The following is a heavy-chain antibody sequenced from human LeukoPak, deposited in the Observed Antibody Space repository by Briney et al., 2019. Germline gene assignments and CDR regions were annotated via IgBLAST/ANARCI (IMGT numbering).Heavy chain of an antibody. V-gene: IGHV1-69*04. D-gene: IGHD3-22*01. CDR3: ARSEDYYDSSGYYDY. Sequence: SVKVSCKASGGTFSSYAISWVRQAPGQGLEWMGRIIPILGIANYAQKFQGRVTITVDKSTSTAYMELSSLRSEDTAVYYCARSEDYYDSSGYYDYWGQGTLVTVSS. CDR1: GGTFSSYA. J-gene: IGHJ4*02. CDR2: IIPILGIA.